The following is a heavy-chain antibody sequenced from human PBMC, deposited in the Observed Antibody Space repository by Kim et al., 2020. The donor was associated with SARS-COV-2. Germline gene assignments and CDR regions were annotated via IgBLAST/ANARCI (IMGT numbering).Heavy chain of an antibody. V-gene: IGHV1-24*01. D-gene: IGHD3-10*01. CDR2: FDPEDGET. J-gene: IGHJ5*02. CDR1: GYTLTELS. Sequence: ASVKVSCKVSGYTLTELSMHWVRQAPGKGLEWMGGFDPEDGETIYAQKFQGRVTMTEDTSTDTAYMELSSLRSEDTAVYYCATVYLYGSGSYRYPTGLSYNWFDPWGQGTLVTVSS. CDR3: ATVYLYGSGSYRYPTGLSYNWFDP.